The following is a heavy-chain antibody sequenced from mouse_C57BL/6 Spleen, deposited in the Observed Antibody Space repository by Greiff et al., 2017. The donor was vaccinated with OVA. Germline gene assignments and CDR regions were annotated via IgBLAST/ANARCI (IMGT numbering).Heavy chain of an antibody. V-gene: IGHV14-2*01. J-gene: IGHJ1*03. Sequence: VQLQQSGAELVKPGASVKLSCTASGFNIKDYYMHWVKQRTEQGLEWIGRIDPEDDETKYAPKFQGKATITADTSSNTAYLQLSSLTSEDTAVYYCARFTTVVATDWYFDVWGTGTTVTVSS. CDR3: ARFTTVVATDWYFDV. CDR2: IDPEDDET. D-gene: IGHD1-1*01. CDR1: GFNIKDYY.